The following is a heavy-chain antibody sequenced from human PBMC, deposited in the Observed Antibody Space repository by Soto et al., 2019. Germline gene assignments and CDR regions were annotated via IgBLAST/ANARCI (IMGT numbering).Heavy chain of an antibody. CDR1: GGSISSGGYS. Sequence: SETLSLTCAVSGGSISSGGYSWSWIRQPPGKGLEWIGYIYHSGSTYYNPSLKSRVTISVDRSKNQFSLKLSSVTAADTAVYYCARAAAAGVIPWTVRYYYGMDVWGQGTTVTVSS. D-gene: IGHD6-13*01. J-gene: IGHJ6*02. CDR2: IYHSGST. V-gene: IGHV4-30-2*01. CDR3: ARAAAAGVIPWTVRYYYGMDV.